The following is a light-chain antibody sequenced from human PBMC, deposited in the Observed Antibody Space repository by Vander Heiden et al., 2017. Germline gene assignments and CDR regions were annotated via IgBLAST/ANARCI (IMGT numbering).Light chain of an antibody. J-gene: IGLJ2*01. CDR2: SIK. CDR3: AAWDDSLSGQGV. Sequence: HSVWTQPPSASRTPGQRVTLSCSGISSNVGSNYVYWYPQLPRTAPKLPTNSIKQRAAGVPDRSSGSKSGTSASRAISGLRSEDEADCCCAAWDDSLSGQGVFGGGTKLTVL. CDR1: SSNVGSNY. V-gene: IGLV1-47*02.